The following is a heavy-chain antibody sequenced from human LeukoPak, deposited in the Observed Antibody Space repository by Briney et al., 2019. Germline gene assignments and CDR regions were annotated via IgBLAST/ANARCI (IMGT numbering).Heavy chain of an antibody. D-gene: IGHD1-26*01. Sequence: GGSLRLSCAASGFTFSSYEMNWVRQAPGKGLEWVSSISSSSSYIYYADSVKGRFTISRDNAKNSLYLQMNSLRAEDTAVYYCASDRGSYWGDYWGQGTLVTVSS. J-gene: IGHJ4*02. CDR1: GFTFSSYE. V-gene: IGHV3-21*01. CDR3: ASDRGSYWGDY. CDR2: ISSSSSYI.